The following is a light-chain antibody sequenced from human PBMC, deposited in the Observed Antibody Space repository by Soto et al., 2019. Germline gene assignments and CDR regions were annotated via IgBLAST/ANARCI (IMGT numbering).Light chain of an antibody. Sequence: ECVFTQSPSSLSLSPGESATLSCRASQSLSSCYLAWYQQKAGQPPRLLMFRSSDRAAGVPDRFSGSWSGTDFTLTISRLEPEDLAVYYCQQCVSLVTFGQGTKVAIK. CDR2: RSS. CDR1: QSLSSCY. V-gene: IGKV3-20*01. CDR3: QQCVSLVT. J-gene: IGKJ1*01.